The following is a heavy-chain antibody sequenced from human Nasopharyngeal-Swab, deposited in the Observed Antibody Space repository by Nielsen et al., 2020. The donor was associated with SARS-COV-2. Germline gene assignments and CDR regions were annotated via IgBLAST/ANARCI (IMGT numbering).Heavy chain of an antibody. Sequence: GGSLRLSCAASGFSFSTFWMHWVRQVPGEGLVWVSRINTDGRRTNYAESVKGRFTISRDNVKNMLYLQMNNLRPEDPAVYYCARDLGGFGGYWGQGTLATVSS. CDR1: GFSFSTFW. CDR2: INTDGRRT. V-gene: IGHV3-74*01. J-gene: IGHJ4*02. D-gene: IGHD4-23*01. CDR3: ARDLGGFGGY.